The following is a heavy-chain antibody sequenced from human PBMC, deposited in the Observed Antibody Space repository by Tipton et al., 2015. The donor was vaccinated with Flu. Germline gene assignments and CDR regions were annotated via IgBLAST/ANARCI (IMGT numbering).Heavy chain of an antibody. CDR3: AKGRAKWFGEPRVDY. J-gene: IGHJ4*02. D-gene: IGHD3-10*01. CDR1: GFTFSSYA. Sequence: SLRLSCAASGFTFSSYAMSWVRQAPGKGLEWVSAISGSGGSTYYADSVKGRFTISRDNSKNTLYLQMNSLRAEDTAVYYCAKGRAKWFGEPRVDYWGQGTLVTVSS. CDR2: ISGSGGST. V-gene: IGHV3-23*01.